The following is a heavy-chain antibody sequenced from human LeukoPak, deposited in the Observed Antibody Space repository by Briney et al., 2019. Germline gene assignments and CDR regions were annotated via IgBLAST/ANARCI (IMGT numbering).Heavy chain of an antibody. CDR1: GGSISSSSYY. CDR2: IYYSGST. D-gene: IGHD7-27*01. CDR3: ARHENPFFGTGENGFDI. V-gene: IGHV4-39*01. Sequence: SETLSLTCTVSGGSISSSSYYWGWIRQPPGKGLGWIGSIYYSGSTYYNPSLKSRVTISVDTSKNQFSLKLSSVTAADTAVYYCARHENPFFGTGENGFDIWGQGTMVTVSS. J-gene: IGHJ3*02.